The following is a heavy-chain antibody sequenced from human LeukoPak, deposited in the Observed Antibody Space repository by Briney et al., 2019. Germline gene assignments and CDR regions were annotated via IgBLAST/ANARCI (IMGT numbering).Heavy chain of an antibody. D-gene: IGHD1-26*01. CDR1: GYTFTSYD. CDR3: ARGRRYSGRGAFDP. CDR2: MNPNSGNT. V-gene: IGHV1-8*01. J-gene: IGHJ5*02. Sequence: ASVKVSCKASGYTFTSYDINWVRQATGQGLEWMGWMNPNSGNTGYAQKFQGRVTMTRNTSISTAYMELSSLRSEDTAVYYCARGRRYSGRGAFDPWGQGALVTVSS.